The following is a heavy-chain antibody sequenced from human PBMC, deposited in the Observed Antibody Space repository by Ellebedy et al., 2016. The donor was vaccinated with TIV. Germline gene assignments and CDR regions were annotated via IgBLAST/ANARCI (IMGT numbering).Heavy chain of an antibody. CDR1: DNSFTRFG. V-gene: IGHV1-18*04. J-gene: IGHJ4*02. D-gene: IGHD3-10*01. Sequence: AASVKVSCKAYDNSFTRFGFTWVRQAPGQWLEWMGWIISYNGNTKYAQMFQDRFTMTTDTSTKTVYMELRSLRSDDTALYYCARTHYRFGIIDYLDYWGQGTLVTVSS. CDR3: ARTHYRFGIIDYLDY. CDR2: IISYNGNT.